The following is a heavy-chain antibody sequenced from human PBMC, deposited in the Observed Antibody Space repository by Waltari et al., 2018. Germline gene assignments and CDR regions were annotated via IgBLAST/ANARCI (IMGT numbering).Heavy chain of an antibody. CDR3: AISKLTGGYYYGMDV. D-gene: IGHD7-27*01. J-gene: IGHJ6*02. V-gene: IGHV1-69*15. CDR1: GGTFSSYA. Sequence: QVQLVQSGAEVKKPGSSVKVSCKASGGTFSSYAISWVRQAPGQGLEWMGRVIPFFGTSNYAQKFQGRVTITADDSTSTAYMELSSLRSEDTAVYYCAISKLTGGYYYGMDVWGQGTTVTVSS. CDR2: VIPFFGTS.